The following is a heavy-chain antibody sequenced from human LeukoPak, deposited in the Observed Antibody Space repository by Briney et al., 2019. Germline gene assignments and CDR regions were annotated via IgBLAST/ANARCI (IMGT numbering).Heavy chain of an antibody. Sequence: GGSLRLSCAASGFPFSGYAMSWVRQTPGKGLEWVAAFSGSGTSTYYADSVKGRFTISRDNSKNILFLQMSSLRVEDTAIYYCAKDSRLLRGVVTTAFDSWGQGTLVTVSS. CDR2: FSGSGTST. D-gene: IGHD3-3*01. CDR1: GFPFSGYA. CDR3: AKDSRLLRGVVTTAFDS. J-gene: IGHJ4*02. V-gene: IGHV3-23*01.